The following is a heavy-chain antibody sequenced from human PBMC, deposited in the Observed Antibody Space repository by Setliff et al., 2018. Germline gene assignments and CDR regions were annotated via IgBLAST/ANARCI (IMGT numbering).Heavy chain of an antibody. CDR1: GYTFTSYG. D-gene: IGHD1-7*01. J-gene: IGHJ4*02. CDR3: ARYITGTTPADY. V-gene: IGHV1-18*01. CDR2: ISAYNGNT. Sequence: ALVKVSCKASGYTFTSYGISWVRQAPGQGLEWMGWISAYNGNTNYAQKLQGRVTMTTDTSTGTAYMELRSLRSDDTAVYYCARYITGTTPADYWGQGTLVTVSS.